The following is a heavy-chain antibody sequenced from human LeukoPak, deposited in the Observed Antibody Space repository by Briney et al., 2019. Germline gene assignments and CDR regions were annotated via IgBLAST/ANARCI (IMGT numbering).Heavy chain of an antibody. V-gene: IGHV3-74*01. Sequence: PGGSLRLSCAASGFTFSSYWMHWVRHAPGKWLVWVSRITGDGSGANYADSVKGRFTISRDNAKNTLYLQMNSLRAEDTAVYYCARFAVTTAGDYWGQGTLVTVSS. CDR2: ITGDGSGA. D-gene: IGHD1-1*01. J-gene: IGHJ4*02. CDR1: GFTFSSYW. CDR3: ARFAVTTAGDY.